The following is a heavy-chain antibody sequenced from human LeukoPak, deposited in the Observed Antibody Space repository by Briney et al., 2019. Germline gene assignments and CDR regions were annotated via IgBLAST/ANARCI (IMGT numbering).Heavy chain of an antibody. CDR1: GDSVSSNSAA. CDR2: TYYRSKWYN. V-gene: IGHV6-1*01. Sequence: SQTLSLTCAISGDSVSSNSAAWNWIRQSTSRGLEWLGRTYYRSKWYNDYAESVKGRITINPDASRNQFSLQLNSVTPEDTSMYYCARRRTTGDFDYWGQGTLVTVSS. J-gene: IGHJ4*02. D-gene: IGHD1-1*01. CDR3: ARRRTTGDFDY.